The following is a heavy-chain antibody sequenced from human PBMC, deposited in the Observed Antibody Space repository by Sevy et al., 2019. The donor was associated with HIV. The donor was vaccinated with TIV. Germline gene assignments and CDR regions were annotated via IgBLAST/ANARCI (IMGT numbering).Heavy chain of an antibody. V-gene: IGHV4-34*01. Sequence: SDTLSLTCAVYVESFSSYYWSWIRQSPGKGLEWIGEINHSGTTNYHPSLKSRVSISADTSKNQFSLKLTSVTAADTGVYYCAVRRRVVIPGVVRRRDQFFFYGMAVWGQGTTVTVSS. CDR2: INHSGTT. J-gene: IGHJ6*02. CDR3: AVRRRVVIPGVVRRRDQFFFYGMAV. CDR1: VESFSSYY. D-gene: IGHD2-2*01.